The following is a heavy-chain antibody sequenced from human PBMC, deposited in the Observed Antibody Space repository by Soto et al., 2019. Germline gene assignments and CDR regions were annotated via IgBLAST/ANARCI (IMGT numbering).Heavy chain of an antibody. V-gene: IGHV4-61*01. Sequence: PSDTLSLTCTVSGGSVSSGSYYWSWVRQPPGKGLEWIGEVYRTGSTNYNPSLESRLTISVDKSKNQFSLKLTSVTAADTAVYYCARGGWSDNWFVPWGQGTLVTVSS. CDR2: VYRTGST. D-gene: IGHD6-19*01. CDR3: ARGGWSDNWFVP. J-gene: IGHJ5*02. CDR1: GGSVSSGSYY.